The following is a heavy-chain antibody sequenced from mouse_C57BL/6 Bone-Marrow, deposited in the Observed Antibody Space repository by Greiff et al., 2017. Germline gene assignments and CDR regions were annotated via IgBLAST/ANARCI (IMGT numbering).Heavy chain of an antibody. CDR1: GYTFTSYW. Sequence: QVQLQQSGAELAKPGASVKLSCTASGYTFTSYWMHWVKQRPGQGLEWIGYINPSSGYTKYNQKFKDKATLTADKSSSTAYMQLSSLTYEDSAVYYCARSFYGPAWFAYWGQGTLVTGSA. D-gene: IGHD1-2*01. J-gene: IGHJ3*01. CDR3: ARSFYGPAWFAY. CDR2: INPSSGYT. V-gene: IGHV1-7*01.